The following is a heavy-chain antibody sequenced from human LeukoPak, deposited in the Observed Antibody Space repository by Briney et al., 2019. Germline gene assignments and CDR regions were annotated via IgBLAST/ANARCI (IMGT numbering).Heavy chain of an antibody. J-gene: IGHJ4*02. D-gene: IGHD3-10*01. Sequence: GGSLRLSCAASGFTFSSYGMSWVRQAPGKGPEWVSGISGSGGSTYYADSVKGRFTISRDNSKNTLYLQMNSLRAEDTAVYYCAKDHTSGVHLFDYWGQGTLVTVSS. V-gene: IGHV3-23*01. CDR1: GFTFSSYG. CDR3: AKDHTSGVHLFDY. CDR2: ISGSGGST.